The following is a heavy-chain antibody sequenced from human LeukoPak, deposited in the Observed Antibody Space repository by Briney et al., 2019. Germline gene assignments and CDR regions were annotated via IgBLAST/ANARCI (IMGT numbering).Heavy chain of an antibody. Sequence: SETLSLTCTVSGGSFSSYYWSWIRQPPGKGLEWIGYIYYSGSTNYNPSLKSRVTISVDTSKNQFSLKLSSVTAADTAVYYCARDLPSSGLSGLDVWGQGTTVTVSS. CDR2: IYYSGST. D-gene: IGHD3-10*01. J-gene: IGHJ6*02. CDR1: GGSFSSYY. V-gene: IGHV4-59*01. CDR3: ARDLPSSGLSGLDV.